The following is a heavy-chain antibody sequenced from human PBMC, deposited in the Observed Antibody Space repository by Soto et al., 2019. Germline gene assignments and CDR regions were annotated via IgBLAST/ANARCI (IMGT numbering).Heavy chain of an antibody. J-gene: IGHJ5*02. CDR3: ARMEYDDWFDP. CDR1: GFSLSNARMG. D-gene: IGHD3-3*01. CDR2: IFSNDEK. V-gene: IGHV2-26*01. Sequence: QVTLKESGPVLVKPTEPLTLTCTVSGFSLSNARMGVSWIRQPPGKALEWLAHIFSNDEKSYSTSLKSRLTISKDTSKSQVVLTMTNMDPVDTATYYCARMEYDDWFDPWGQGTLVTVSS.